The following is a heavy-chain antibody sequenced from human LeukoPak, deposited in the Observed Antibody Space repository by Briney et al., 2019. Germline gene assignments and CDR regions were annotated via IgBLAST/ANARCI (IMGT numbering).Heavy chain of an antibody. Sequence: SETLSLTCAVSGGSISSGGYSWSWIRQPPGTGLEWIGYIYQSRSTYYNPSLKRRVTISVDRSKNQFSLKLSSVAAADTAVYYCARGWGNMITFGDWGQGTLVTVSS. CDR1: GGSISSGGYS. V-gene: IGHV4-30-2*01. J-gene: IGHJ4*02. CDR2: IYQSRST. CDR3: ARGWGNMITFGD. D-gene: IGHD3-16*01.